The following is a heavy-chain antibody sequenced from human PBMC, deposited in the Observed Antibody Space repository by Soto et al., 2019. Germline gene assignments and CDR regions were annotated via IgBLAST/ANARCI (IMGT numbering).Heavy chain of an antibody. CDR2: ISYDGSNK. CDR1: GFTFSSYG. J-gene: IGHJ6*02. CDR3: AKVVDYYYYYGMDV. Sequence: GGSLRLSCAASGFTFSSYGMHWVRQAPGKGLEWVAVISYDGSNKYYADSVKGRFTISRDNSKNTLYLQMNSLRAEDTAVYYCAKVVDYYYYYGMDVWGQGTTVTVSS. V-gene: IGHV3-30*18.